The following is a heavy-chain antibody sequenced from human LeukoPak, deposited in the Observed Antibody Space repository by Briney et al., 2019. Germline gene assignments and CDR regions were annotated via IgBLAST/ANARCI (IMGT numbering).Heavy chain of an antibody. Sequence: ASVKVSCKASGYTFTSYAMHWVRQAPGQRLEWMGWINAGNGNTKYSQKFQGRVTITRDTSASTAYMELSSLRSEDTAVYYCARGDSSGWYEVKVGFDYWGQGTLATVSS. CDR3: ARGDSSGWYEVKVGFDY. CDR2: INAGNGNT. J-gene: IGHJ4*02. V-gene: IGHV1-3*01. CDR1: GYTFTSYA. D-gene: IGHD6-19*01.